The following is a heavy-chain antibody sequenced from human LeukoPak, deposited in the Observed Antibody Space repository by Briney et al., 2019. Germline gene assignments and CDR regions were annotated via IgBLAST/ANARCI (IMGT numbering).Heavy chain of an antibody. CDR1: DGSINTISDY. Sequence: TSETLSLTCSVSDGSINTISDYWGWVRQPPGKGLEWIGSVYYTGSTYYNAPFKSRVTISIDTSKNQFSLSLSSVTAADTAVYYCARSKGSMYDSSGYSPFGYWGQGTLVTVSS. J-gene: IGHJ4*02. D-gene: IGHD3-22*01. CDR2: VYYTGST. V-gene: IGHV4-39*07. CDR3: ARSKGSMYDSSGYSPFGY.